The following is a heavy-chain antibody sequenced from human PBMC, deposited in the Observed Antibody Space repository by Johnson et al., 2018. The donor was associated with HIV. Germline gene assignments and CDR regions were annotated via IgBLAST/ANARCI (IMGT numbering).Heavy chain of an antibody. CDR1: GFSVSNNY. Sequence: EVQLVESGGGLVQPGGSLRPSCAASGFSVSNNYMNWVRHAPGNGLEWVSVIYSGGSTSYADSVRGSFTISRDNSRNTLYLQMSSLRAEDTAMYYCARDGESQQLPLVDAFDVWGQGTMVTVSS. J-gene: IGHJ3*01. V-gene: IGHV3-66*01. CDR3: ARDGESQQLPLVDAFDV. CDR2: IYSGGST. D-gene: IGHD6-13*01.